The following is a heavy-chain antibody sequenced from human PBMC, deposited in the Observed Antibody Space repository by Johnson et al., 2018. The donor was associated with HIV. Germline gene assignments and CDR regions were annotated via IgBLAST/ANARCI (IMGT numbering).Heavy chain of an antibody. D-gene: IGHD3-16*01. CDR3: ARGRLGDPFPGAFDI. V-gene: IGHV3-NL1*01. J-gene: IGHJ3*02. Sequence: QVLLVESGGGLVQPGRSLRLSCAASGFNFSKYGMHWVRQAPGKGLEWVSVIYSGGSTYYADSVKGRYTISRDNSKNTLYLQMNSLRAEDTALYYCARGRLGDPFPGAFDIWGQGTMVTVSS. CDR2: IYSGGST. CDR1: GFNFSKYG.